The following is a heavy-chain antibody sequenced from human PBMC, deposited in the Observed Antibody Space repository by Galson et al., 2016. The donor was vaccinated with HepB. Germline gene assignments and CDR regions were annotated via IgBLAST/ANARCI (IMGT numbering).Heavy chain of an antibody. CDR3: ARDPLGYSYALVRYFDY. J-gene: IGHJ4*02. CDR2: IGSSPGTV. V-gene: IGHV3-48*02. Sequence: SLRLSCAASGFTFTSYSMNWVRQVPGKGLEWVSYIGSSPGTVYYADSVKGPFTISRDNAKNPLYLQMNSLRDEDTAVYYCARDPLGYSYALVRYFDYWGQGTLVTVSS. CDR1: GFTFTSYS. D-gene: IGHD5-18*01.